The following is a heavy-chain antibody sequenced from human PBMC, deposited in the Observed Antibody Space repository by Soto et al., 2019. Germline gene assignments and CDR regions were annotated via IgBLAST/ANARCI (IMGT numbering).Heavy chain of an antibody. CDR1: GFTFSSYA. J-gene: IGHJ4*02. CDR3: ARGHYYDSSGYYYPFDY. D-gene: IGHD3-22*01. V-gene: IGHV3-30-3*01. CDR2: ISYDGSNK. Sequence: PAGSLRLSCSASGFTFSSYAMHWVRQAPGKGLEWVAVISYDGSNKYYADSVKGRFTISRDNSKNTLYLQMNSLRAEDTAVYYCARGHYYDSSGYYYPFDYWGQGTLVTVSS.